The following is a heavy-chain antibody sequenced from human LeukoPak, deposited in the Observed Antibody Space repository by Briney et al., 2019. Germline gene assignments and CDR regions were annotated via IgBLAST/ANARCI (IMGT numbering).Heavy chain of an antibody. V-gene: IGHV4-59*08. Sequence: SPSETLSLTCTVSGGSISSYYWSWIRQPPGKGLEWIGYIYYSGSTNCNPSLKSRVTISVDTSKNQFSLKLSSVTAADTAVYYCAISYFGAFDIWGQGTMVTVSS. CDR2: IYYSGST. CDR3: AISYFGAFDI. J-gene: IGHJ3*02. D-gene: IGHD1-26*01. CDR1: GGSISSYY.